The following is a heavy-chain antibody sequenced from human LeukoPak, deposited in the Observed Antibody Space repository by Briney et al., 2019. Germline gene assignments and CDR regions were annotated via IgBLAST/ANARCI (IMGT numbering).Heavy chain of an antibody. V-gene: IGHV4-39*01. CDR1: GGSISSSSYY. CDR3: ARQSYYSNPFDY. CDR2: IYYSGST. D-gene: IGHD4-11*01. J-gene: IGHJ4*02. Sequence: NPSETLSLTCTVSGGSISSSSYYWGWIRQPPGKGLEWIGSIYYSGSTYYNPSLKSRVTISVDTSKNQFSLKLSSVTAADTAVYYCARQSYYSNPFDYWGQGTLVTVSS.